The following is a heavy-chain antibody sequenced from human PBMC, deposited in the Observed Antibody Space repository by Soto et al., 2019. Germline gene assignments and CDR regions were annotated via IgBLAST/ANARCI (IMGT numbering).Heavy chain of an antibody. CDR1: GGTFSSYA. J-gene: IGHJ4*02. D-gene: IGHD3-22*01. V-gene: IGHV1-69*06. CDR3: ARVSNYYDSSGYHYFDY. CDR2: IIPIFGTA. Sequence: QVQLVQSGAEVKKPGSSVKVSCKASGGTFSSYAISWVRQAPGQGLEWMGGIIPIFGTANYAQKFQGRVTITADKPPSTAYMELSSLRSEDTAVYYCARVSNYYDSSGYHYFDYWGQGTLVTVSS.